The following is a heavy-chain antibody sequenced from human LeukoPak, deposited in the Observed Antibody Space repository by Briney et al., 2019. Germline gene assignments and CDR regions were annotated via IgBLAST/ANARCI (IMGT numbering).Heavy chain of an antibody. CDR3: ARDLGAAAGRDFDY. V-gene: IGHV1-69*04. CDR2: IIPILGIA. CDR1: GGTFSSYA. J-gene: IGHJ4*02. D-gene: IGHD6-13*01. Sequence: SVKVSCKASGGTFSSYAISWVRQAPGQGLEWMGRIIPILGIANYAQKFQGRVTITADKSTSTAYMELSSLRSEDTAVYYCARDLGAAAGRDFDYWGQGTLVTVSS.